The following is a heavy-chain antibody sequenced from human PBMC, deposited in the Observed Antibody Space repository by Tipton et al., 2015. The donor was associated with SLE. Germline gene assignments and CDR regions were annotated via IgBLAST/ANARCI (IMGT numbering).Heavy chain of an antibody. CDR2: ISYDGSNK. CDR1: GFTFSSYE. CDR3: AKGRTYLAS. V-gene: IGHV3-30*04. J-gene: IGHJ4*02. Sequence: SLRLSCAASGFTFSSYEMHWVRQAPGKGLEWVAVISYDGSNKYYADSVKGRFTISRDNSNNTLYLQMNSLRAEDTAVYYCAKGRTYLASWGQGPLVTVSS.